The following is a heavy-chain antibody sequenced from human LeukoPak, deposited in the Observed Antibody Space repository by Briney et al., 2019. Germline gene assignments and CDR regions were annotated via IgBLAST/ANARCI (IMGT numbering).Heavy chain of an antibody. CDR1: GFTFSDYY. CDR3: ARGSSGYYPTHLAEYFQH. V-gene: IGHV3-11*05. CDR2: IRSSSSYT. Sequence: PGGSLRLSCAASGFTFSDYYMSWIRQAPGKGLEWVSYIRSSSSYTNYADSVKGRFTISRDNAKNSLYLQMNSLRAEDTAVYYCARGSSGYYPTHLAEYFQHWGQGTLVTVSS. J-gene: IGHJ1*01. D-gene: IGHD3-22*01.